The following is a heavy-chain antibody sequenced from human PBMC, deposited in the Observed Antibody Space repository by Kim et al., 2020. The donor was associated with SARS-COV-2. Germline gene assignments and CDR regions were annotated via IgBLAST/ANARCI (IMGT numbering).Heavy chain of an antibody. D-gene: IGHD6-13*01. CDR1: GFTFSSYS. J-gene: IGHJ6*02. V-gene: IGHV3-21*04. Sequence: GGSLRLSCAASGFTFSSYSMNWVRQAPGKGLEWVSSISSSSSYIYYADSVKGRFTISRDNAKNSLYLQMNSLRAEDTAVYYCARGALDVAAAGTSYYYYGMDVWGQGTTVTVSS. CDR3: ARGALDVAAAGTSYYYYGMDV. CDR2: ISSSSSYI.